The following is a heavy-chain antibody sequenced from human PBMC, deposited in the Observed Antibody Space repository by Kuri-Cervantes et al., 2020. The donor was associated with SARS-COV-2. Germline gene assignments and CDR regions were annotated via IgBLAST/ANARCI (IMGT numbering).Heavy chain of an antibody. J-gene: IGHJ4*02. V-gene: IGHV1-2*02. Sequence: ASVKVSCKASGYTFTGYYMHWVRQAPGQELEWMGWINPNSGGTNYAQKFQGRVTMTRDTSISTAYMELSRLRSDDTAVYYCARDWAYVDPGYFDYWGQGTLVTVSS. CDR2: INPNSGGT. CDR1: GYTFTGYY. D-gene: IGHD3-10*01. CDR3: ARDWAYVDPGYFDY.